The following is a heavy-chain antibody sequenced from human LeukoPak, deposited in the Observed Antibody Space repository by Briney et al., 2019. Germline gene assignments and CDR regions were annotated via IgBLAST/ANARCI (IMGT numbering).Heavy chain of an antibody. CDR1: GFTFSSYG. CDR2: ISNDGNHE. J-gene: IGHJ6*04. Sequence: GGSLRLSCAASGFTFSSYGMHWVRQAPGKGLEWVAVISNDGNHEFYADSVKGRFTISRDNSKSTLYLQMNSLRAEDTAVYYCAKKPFYGSGSPSYGMDVWGKGTTVTVSS. CDR3: AKKPFYGSGSPSYGMDV. V-gene: IGHV3-30*18. D-gene: IGHD3-10*01.